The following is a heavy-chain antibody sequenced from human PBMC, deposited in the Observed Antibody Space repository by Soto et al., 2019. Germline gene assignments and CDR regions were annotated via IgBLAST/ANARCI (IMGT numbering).Heavy chain of an antibody. D-gene: IGHD5-18*01. V-gene: IGHV1-69*13. CDR3: ARASMQKRIQLWSVARYYYYYYGMDV. CDR1: GGTFSSYA. CDR2: IIPIFGTA. J-gene: IGHJ6*02. Sequence: SVKVSCKASGGTFSSYAISWVRQAPGQGLEWMGGIIPIFGTANYAQKFQGRVTITADESASTAYMELSSLRSEDTAVYYCARASMQKRIQLWSVARYYYYYYGMDVWGQGTTVTVSS.